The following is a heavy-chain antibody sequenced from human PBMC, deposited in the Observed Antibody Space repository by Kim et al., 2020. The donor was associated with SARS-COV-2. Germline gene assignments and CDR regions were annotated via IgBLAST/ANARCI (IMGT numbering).Heavy chain of an antibody. V-gene: IGHV4-34*01. J-gene: IGHJ5*02. CDR1: GGSFSGYY. Sequence: SETLSLTCAVYGGSFSGYYWSWIRQPPGKGLEWIGEINHSGSTNYNPSLKSRVTISVDTSKNQFSLKLSSVTAADTAVYYCALVVAATRASPVDPWGQGTLVTVSS. D-gene: IGHD2-15*01. CDR2: INHSGST. CDR3: ALVVAATRASPVDP.